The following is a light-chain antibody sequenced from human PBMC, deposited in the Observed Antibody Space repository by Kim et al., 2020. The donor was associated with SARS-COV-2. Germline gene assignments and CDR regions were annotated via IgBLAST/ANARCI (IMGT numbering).Light chain of an antibody. Sequence: EIVLTQSPATLSLSPGERATLSCRASQSISTSLAWYQQKPGQTPRLLIYDASNRATGIPARFSGSGSGTDFTLTIGNLEPEDSAVYYCQMRTDWLTFGGGTKLEI. CDR1: QSISTS. CDR3: QMRTDWLT. V-gene: IGKV3-11*01. CDR2: DAS. J-gene: IGKJ4*01.